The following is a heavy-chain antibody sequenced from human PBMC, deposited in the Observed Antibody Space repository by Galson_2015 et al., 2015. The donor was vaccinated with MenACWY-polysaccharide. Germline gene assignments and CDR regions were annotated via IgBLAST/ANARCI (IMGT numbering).Heavy chain of an antibody. D-gene: IGHD6-13*01. Sequence: SLRLSCAASGFSLSDYYMSWFRQAPGRRLEWIAYISSGAATIYHADSVKGRFTISRDNAENTLYLQMDNLRAEDTALYYCARGAICSTSSWYDHYHEGMDVWGQGTLVTVSS. V-gene: IGHV3-11*01. CDR2: ISSGAATI. J-gene: IGHJ6*02. CDR3: ARGAICSTSSWYDHYHEGMDV. CDR1: GFSLSDYY.